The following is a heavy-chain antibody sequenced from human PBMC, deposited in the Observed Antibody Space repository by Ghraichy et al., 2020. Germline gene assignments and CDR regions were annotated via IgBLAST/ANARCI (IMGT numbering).Heavy chain of an antibody. D-gene: IGHD2-8*02. CDR2: ITGSGGTK. CDR3: AKAVSGYWYFDL. Sequence: GGSLRLSCAASGFTFASYAMSWVRQAPGKGLEWVSSITGSGGTKYYADTVKGRFAISRDNSKSTLDLQMDSLRAEDTAAYYCAKAVSGYWYFDLWGRGTLVTVSS. J-gene: IGHJ2*01. V-gene: IGHV3-23*01. CDR1: GFTFASYA.